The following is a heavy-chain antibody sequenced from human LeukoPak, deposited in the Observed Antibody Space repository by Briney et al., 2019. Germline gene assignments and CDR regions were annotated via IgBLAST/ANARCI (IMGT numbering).Heavy chain of an antibody. Sequence: ETLSLTCTVSGGSIISSDYHWGWVRQPPGKGLEWVSATSTSGDSTYYADSVKGRFSISRDNSKNTLYLHMNSLRAEDTAVYYCAKGYGGNRPLDYWGQGTLVTVSS. CDR2: TSTSGDST. V-gene: IGHV3-23*01. D-gene: IGHD4-23*01. CDR3: AKGYGGNRPLDY. CDR1: GGSIISSDYH. J-gene: IGHJ4*02.